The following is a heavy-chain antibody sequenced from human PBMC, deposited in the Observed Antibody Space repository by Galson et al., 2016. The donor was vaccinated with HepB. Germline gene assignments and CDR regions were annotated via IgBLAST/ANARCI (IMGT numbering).Heavy chain of an antibody. Sequence: SLRLSCAASGFSFRSYAMHWVRQAPGKGLEWVGLTSYDGGIKFYADSVRGRVTISRDNSKNTLYVQMHSLRPEDPAVYYCARDINTVTMPPYFYGLDVWGKGTTVTVSS. CDR1: GFSFRSYA. CDR3: ARDINTVTMPPYFYGLDV. J-gene: IGHJ6*04. D-gene: IGHD4-17*01. CDR2: TSYDGGIK. V-gene: IGHV3-30*14.